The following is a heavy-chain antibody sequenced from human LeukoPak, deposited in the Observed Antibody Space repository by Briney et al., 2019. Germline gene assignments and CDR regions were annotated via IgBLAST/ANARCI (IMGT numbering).Heavy chain of an antibody. CDR1: GGSISSGGYY. J-gene: IGHJ4*02. V-gene: IGHV4-31*03. D-gene: IGHD5-18*01. CDR2: IYYSGST. CDR3: ARAQLWPYLDY. Sequence: SETLSLTCTVSGGSISSGGYYWSWIRQHPGKGLEWIGYIYYSGSTYYNPSLKSRVTISVDRSKNQFSLKLSSVTAADTAVYYCARAQLWPYLDYWGQGTLVTVSS.